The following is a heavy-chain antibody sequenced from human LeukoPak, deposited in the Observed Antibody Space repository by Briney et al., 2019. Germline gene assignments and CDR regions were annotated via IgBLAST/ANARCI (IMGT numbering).Heavy chain of an antibody. J-gene: IGHJ4*02. V-gene: IGHV3-53*01. CDR3: ARGGSMVRGVL. Sequence: GGSLRLSSVVSGFTVSSDLMNWVRQAPGKGLEWVSAMNSGGDTYYADSVRGRFIISRDKSRNTLYLQMNRLRVDDTAVYYCARGGSMVRGVLWGQGTLVTVSS. CDR1: GFTVSSDL. CDR2: MNSGGDT. D-gene: IGHD3-10*01.